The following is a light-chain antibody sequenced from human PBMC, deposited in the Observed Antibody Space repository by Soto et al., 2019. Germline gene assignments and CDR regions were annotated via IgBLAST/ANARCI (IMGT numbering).Light chain of an antibody. CDR2: DVS. J-gene: IGLJ2*01. V-gene: IGLV2-14*03. CDR1: SSDVGSYNY. CDR3: SSYTSRSTVV. Sequence: QSVLIQPASVSGSPGQSITISCTGSSSDVGSYNYVSWYQQHPGKAPKLMIYDVSNRPSGVSNRFSGSKSDNTASLTISGLQAEDEADYYCSSYTSRSTVVFGAGTKLTVL.